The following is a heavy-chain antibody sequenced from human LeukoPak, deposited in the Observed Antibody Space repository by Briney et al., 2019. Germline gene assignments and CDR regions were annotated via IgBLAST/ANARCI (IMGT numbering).Heavy chain of an antibody. CDR1: GGSINSGSYY. Sequence: SQTLSLTCTVSGGSINSGSYYWSWIRQPAGKGLEWIGRIYTSGSTNYNPSLESRLTISADTSKNQFSLKVRSVTAADTAVYYCVRASVAGTGGYYFDYWGQGTLVTVSS. CDR3: VRASVAGTGGYYFDY. CDR2: IYTSGST. V-gene: IGHV4-61*02. D-gene: IGHD6-19*01. J-gene: IGHJ4*02.